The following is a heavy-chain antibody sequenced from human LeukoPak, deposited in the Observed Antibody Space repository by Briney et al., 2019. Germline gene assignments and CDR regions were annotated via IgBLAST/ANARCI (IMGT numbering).Heavy chain of an antibody. CDR1: GXTFSVAA. D-gene: IGHD5-24*01. Sequence: PGGSLRLSCAASGXTFSVAAMTWVRQAPGKGLEWVSLIGASGESTYYADSVKGRFTISRDNSKNTLSLQMNSLRVEGTAMYFCAKDIQLSTWGRGTMVTVSS. CDR2: IGASGEST. V-gene: IGHV3-23*01. CDR3: AKDIQLST. J-gene: IGHJ3*01.